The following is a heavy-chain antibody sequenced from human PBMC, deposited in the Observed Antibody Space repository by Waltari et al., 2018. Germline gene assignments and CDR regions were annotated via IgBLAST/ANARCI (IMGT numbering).Heavy chain of an antibody. J-gene: IGHJ4*02. D-gene: IGHD4-17*01. CDR3: ARDLRSDTVTTFDY. CDR1: GGTFSSYA. CDR2: IIPIIGKA. V-gene: IGHV1-69*10. Sequence: QVQLVQSGAEVKKPGSSVKVSCKASGGTFSSYAISWVRQAPGQGLEWMGGIIPIIGKANYAQKFQGRVTITADKATSTAYMELSSLRSEDTAVYYCARDLRSDTVTTFDYWGQGTLVTVSS.